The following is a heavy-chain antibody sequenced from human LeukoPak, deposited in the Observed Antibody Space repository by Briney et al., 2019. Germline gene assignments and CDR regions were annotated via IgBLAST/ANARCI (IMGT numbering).Heavy chain of an antibody. CDR3: VRHDSYIPF. CDR2: ISDNDGST. D-gene: IGHD5-18*01. J-gene: IGHJ1*01. V-gene: IGHV3-23*01. CDR1: GFTFNNYA. Sequence: GGSLRLSCAASGFTFNNYAMSWVRQTPGKGLECVSSISDNDGSTYYTDSVKGRFTISRDNSKDTVYLQMNNLRAADTALYFCVRHDSYIPFWGQGSLVTVSS.